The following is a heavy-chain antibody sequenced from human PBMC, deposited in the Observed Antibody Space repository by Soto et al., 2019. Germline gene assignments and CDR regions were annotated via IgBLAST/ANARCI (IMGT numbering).Heavy chain of an antibody. D-gene: IGHD4-17*01. V-gene: IGHV4-39*01. CDR3: ALSNSNPTVTGYYYYGMDV. Sequence: SETLSLTCTVSGGSISSSSYYWGWIRQPPGKGLEWIGSIYYSGSTYYNPSLKSRVTISVDTSKNQFSLKLSSVTAADTAVYYCALSNSNPTVTGYYYYGMDVWGQGTTVTVSS. CDR2: IYYSGST. J-gene: IGHJ6*02. CDR1: GGSISSSSYY.